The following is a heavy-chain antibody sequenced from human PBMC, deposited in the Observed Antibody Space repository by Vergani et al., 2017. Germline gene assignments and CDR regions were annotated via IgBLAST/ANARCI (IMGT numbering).Heavy chain of an antibody. CDR1: GAAIKDFY. D-gene: IGHD2/OR15-2a*01. CDR3: ARDRDLYCRSTTSCHNWFDP. J-gene: IGHJ5*02. V-gene: IGHV4-59*01. CDR2: VYYTGST. Sequence: QVQLQESGPGLVKPSETLSLTCTVSGAAIKDFYWSWFRQPPGKGLEWIGYVYYTGSTPYNPSLKSRVTISVDTSNNQFSLRMTSLTAADTAIYYCARDRDLYCRSTTSCHNWFDPWGQRSLVTVSS.